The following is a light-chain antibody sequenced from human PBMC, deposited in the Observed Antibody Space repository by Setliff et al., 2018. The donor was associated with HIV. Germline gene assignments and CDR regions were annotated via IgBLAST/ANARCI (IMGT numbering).Light chain of an antibody. J-gene: IGLJ1*01. V-gene: IGLV2-14*03. CDR1: SSDIGGYNY. CDR2: DVS. Sequence: QSALAQPASVSGSPGQSITISCTGTSSDIGGYNYVSWYRQHPGKAPKLMIYDVSNRPSGVPIRFSASKSGSTASLTISGLQPEDEADYYCSSYTGSGTYVFGTGTKVTVL. CDR3: SSYTGSGTYV.